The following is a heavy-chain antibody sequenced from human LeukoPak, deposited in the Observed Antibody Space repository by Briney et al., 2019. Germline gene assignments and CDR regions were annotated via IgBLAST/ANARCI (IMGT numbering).Heavy chain of an antibody. CDR3: AKDPQQLVSAYNWFDP. J-gene: IGHJ5*02. CDR2: ISGSGGST. D-gene: IGHD6-13*01. CDR1: GFTFSSYA. V-gene: IGHV3-23*01. Sequence: GGSLRLPCAASGFTFSSYAMSWVRQAPGKGLEWVSAISGSGGSTYYSDSVKGRFTISRDNSKNTLYLQMNSLRAEDTAVYYCAKDPQQLVSAYNWFDPWGQGTLVTVSS.